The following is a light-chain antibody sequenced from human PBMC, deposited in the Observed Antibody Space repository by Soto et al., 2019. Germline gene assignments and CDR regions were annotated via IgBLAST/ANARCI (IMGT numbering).Light chain of an antibody. V-gene: IGKV1-33*01. CDR2: DAS. CDR1: QDISNY. J-gene: IGKJ4*01. Sequence: DIQGTQSPSSLSSSLLDIVTITCQASQDISNYLNWYQQKPGKAPKLLIYDASNLETGVPSRFSGSGSGTDFTFTISSLQPEDIATYYCQQYDNLPLTFGGGTKVDI. CDR3: QQYDNLPLT.